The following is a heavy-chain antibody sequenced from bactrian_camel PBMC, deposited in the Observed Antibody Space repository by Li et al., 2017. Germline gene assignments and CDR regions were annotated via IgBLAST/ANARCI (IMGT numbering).Heavy chain of an antibody. V-gene: IGHV3-1*01. CDR1: GFTFDDYA. CDR2: ISWDGYIT. Sequence: ESGGGLAQPGGSLRLSCAASGFTFDDYAMGWIRQNPGKAPEWVSDISWDGYITNYADSVKGRFAISKDNAKNTVYLQMNNLNPEDSGMYYCGAVRAAICSMQWTPRMFPYWGQGTQVTVS. CDR3: GAVRAAICSMQWTPRMFPY. D-gene: IGHD2*01. J-gene: IGHJ4*01.